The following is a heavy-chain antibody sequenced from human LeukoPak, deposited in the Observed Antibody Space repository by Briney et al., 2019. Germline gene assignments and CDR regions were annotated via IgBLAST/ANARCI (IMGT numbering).Heavy chain of an antibody. J-gene: IGHJ4*02. CDR2: INTNTGNP. Sequence: ASVKVSCKASGYTFTSYAMNWVRQAPGQGLEWMGWINTNTGNPTYAQGFTGRFVFSLDPSVGTAYLQINSLKAEDTAVYYCARVGDTNVDIVATIPCWGQGTLVTVSS. V-gene: IGHV7-4-1*02. CDR3: ARVGDTNVDIVATIPC. D-gene: IGHD5-12*01. CDR1: GYTFTSYA.